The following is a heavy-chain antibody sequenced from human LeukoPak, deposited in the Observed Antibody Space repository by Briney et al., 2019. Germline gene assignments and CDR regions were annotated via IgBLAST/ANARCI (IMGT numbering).Heavy chain of an antibody. CDR1: VYTFTIYD. D-gene: IGHD6-13*01. J-gene: IGHJ6*03. Sequence: PSVKVFCNVSVYTFTIYDINWARHATGQGLEWMGWVNSNSGHTGYAQKFQGKVTMTRNTSISTAYMELSSLRSEDTGVYYCARTGRSSLGLNVWGKGTTVTIS. CDR3: ARTGRSSLGLNV. V-gene: IGHV1-8*01. CDR2: VNSNSGHT.